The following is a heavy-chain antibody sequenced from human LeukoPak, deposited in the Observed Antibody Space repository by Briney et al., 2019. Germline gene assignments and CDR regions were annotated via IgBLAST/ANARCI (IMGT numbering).Heavy chain of an antibody. J-gene: IGHJ5*02. CDR1: GGSISSYY. D-gene: IGHD6-13*01. Sequence: SETLSLTCTVSGGSISSYYWSWIRQPPGKGLERIGYIYYSGSTNYNPSLKSRVTISVDTSKNQFSLKLSSVTAADTAVYYCARQEQQLIYNWFDPWGQGTLVTVSS. CDR2: IYYSGST. V-gene: IGHV4-59*01. CDR3: ARQEQQLIYNWFDP.